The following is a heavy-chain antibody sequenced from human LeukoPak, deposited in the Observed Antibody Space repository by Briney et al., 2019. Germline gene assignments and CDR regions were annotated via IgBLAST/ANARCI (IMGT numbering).Heavy chain of an antibody. CDR2: IYSGGST. CDR3: ARGHGVVSASDDAFDI. CDR1: AFSVSSNY. D-gene: IGHD2-2*01. J-gene: IGHJ3*02. V-gene: IGHV3-53*01. Sequence: GGSLRLSCAASAFSVSSNYMSWVRQAPGEGLEWVSVIYSGGSTYYADSVKGRFTISRDNAKNSLYLQMNSLRAEDTAVYYCARGHGVVSASDDAFDIWGQGTMVTVSS.